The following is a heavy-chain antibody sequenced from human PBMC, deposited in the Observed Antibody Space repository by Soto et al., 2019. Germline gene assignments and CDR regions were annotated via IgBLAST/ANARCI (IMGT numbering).Heavy chain of an antibody. Sequence: PGGSLRLSCAASGFTFSNSWVSWVRQAPGKGLEWVATIKADGSAQYYVDSVKGRFSISRDNAKNSLYLQMNSLRADDTAVYYCARGDYYDSSGPFSDAFDIWGQGTMVTVSS. J-gene: IGHJ3*02. V-gene: IGHV3-7*04. CDR1: GFTFSNSW. CDR3: ARGDYYDSSGPFSDAFDI. CDR2: IKADGSAQ. D-gene: IGHD3-22*01.